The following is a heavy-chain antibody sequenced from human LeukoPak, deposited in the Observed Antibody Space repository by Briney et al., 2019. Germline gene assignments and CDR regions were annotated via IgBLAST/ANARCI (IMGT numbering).Heavy chain of an antibody. CDR2: ITHSGTA. D-gene: IGHD2-8*02. J-gene: IGHJ4*02. Sequence: SETLSLTCAIYAGSFSGYYWSWIRQPPNRGLEWIGEITHSGTANYNPSLRSRVTISEDTSKNQFSLILNSVTAADTAVYYCARGPPHGYVTGGFYFNYWGQGILVTVSS. CDR3: ARGPPHGYVTGGFYFNY. V-gene: IGHV4-34*01. CDR1: AGSFSGYY.